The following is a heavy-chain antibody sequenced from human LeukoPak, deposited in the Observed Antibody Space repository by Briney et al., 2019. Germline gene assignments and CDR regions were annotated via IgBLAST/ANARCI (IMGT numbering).Heavy chain of an antibody. V-gene: IGHV3-21*01. CDR3: ARSSYSYGYGDAFDI. CDR2: ISSSSSYI. Sequence: GGSLRLSCAASGFTFSSYSMNWVRQAPGKGLEWVSSISSSSSYIYYADSVKGRFTISRDNAKNSLYLQMNSLRAEDTAVYYCARSSYSYGYGDAFDIWGQGTMVIVSS. D-gene: IGHD5-18*01. J-gene: IGHJ3*02. CDR1: GFTFSSYS.